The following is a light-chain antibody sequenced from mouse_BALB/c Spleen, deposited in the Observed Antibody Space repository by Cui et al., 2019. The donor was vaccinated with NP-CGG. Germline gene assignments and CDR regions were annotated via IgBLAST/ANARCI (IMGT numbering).Light chain of an antibody. CDR2: GTN. J-gene: IGLJ1*01. CDR1: IGAVTTSNY. CDR3: ALWYSNHWV. V-gene: IGLV1*01. Sequence: QPVVTPESALTTSPGETVTLTCRSSIGAVTTSNYANWVQEKPDHLFTGLIGGTNNRAPGVPARFSGSLIGDKAARTITGAQTEDEAIYFCALWYSNHWVFGGGTKLTVL.